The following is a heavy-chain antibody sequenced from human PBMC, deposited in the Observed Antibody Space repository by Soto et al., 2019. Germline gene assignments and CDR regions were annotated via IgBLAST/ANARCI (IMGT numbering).Heavy chain of an antibody. D-gene: IGHD3-3*01. Sequence: VQLQESGPGLVKPSGTLSLTCAVSGGSVSSDNSWTWVRQPPGKSLGWIGEVFHSGNSNSNPSLKSRVTMSVDKSKNQFYLRLNSVTAADTAVYYCARRQRFDFWSSYSYSNHGLDVWGQGTKVAVSS. CDR3: ARRQRFDFWSSYSYSNHGLDV. CDR1: GGSVSSDNS. J-gene: IGHJ6*02. V-gene: IGHV4-4*02. CDR2: VFHSGNS.